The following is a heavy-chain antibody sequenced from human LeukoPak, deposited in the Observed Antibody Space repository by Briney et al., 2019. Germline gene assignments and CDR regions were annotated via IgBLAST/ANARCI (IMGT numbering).Heavy chain of an antibody. CDR3: ATDTSYSWYDTFGEY. V-gene: IGHV1-18*01. Sequence: ASVKVSCKASGYTLTSYGISWVREAPGQGLEWMGWISASNGNTDYAQKFQGRVTMTTDTSTTTAYMELRSLRSDDTAVYYCATDTSYSWYDTFGEYWGQGTLVTVSS. J-gene: IGHJ4*02. CDR1: GYTLTSYG. CDR2: ISASNGNT. D-gene: IGHD6-13*01.